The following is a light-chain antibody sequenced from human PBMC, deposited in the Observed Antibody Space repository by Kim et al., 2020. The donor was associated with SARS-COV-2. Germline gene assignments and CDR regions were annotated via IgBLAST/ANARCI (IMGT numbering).Light chain of an antibody. Sequence: KTVTISCTRSSGSIASNYVQGYQQRPGSAPTTVIYEDNQRPSGVPDRFSGSIDSSSNSASLTISGLKTEDEADYYCQSYDSSNQGVFGGGTQLTVL. V-gene: IGLV6-57*03. CDR2: EDN. CDR1: SGSIASNY. J-gene: IGLJ2*01. CDR3: QSYDSSNQGV.